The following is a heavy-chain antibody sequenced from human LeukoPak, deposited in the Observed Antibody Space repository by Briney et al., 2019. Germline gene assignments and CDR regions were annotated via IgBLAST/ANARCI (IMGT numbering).Heavy chain of an antibody. V-gene: IGHV3-53*01. D-gene: IGHD3-22*01. Sequence: GRSLRLSCAASGFIVSNNYMSWVRQAPGKGLEWVSVLYSDGTTYYADSVKGRFTISRDNSKNTLYLQMNNLRAEDTAVYYCATAAYDSNGFTANHDYWGQGTLVTVSS. CDR3: ATAAYDSNGFTANHDY. CDR2: LYSDGTT. CDR1: GFIVSNNY. J-gene: IGHJ4*02.